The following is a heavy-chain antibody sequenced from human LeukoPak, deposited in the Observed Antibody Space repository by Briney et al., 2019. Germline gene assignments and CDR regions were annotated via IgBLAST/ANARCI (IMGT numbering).Heavy chain of an antibody. V-gene: IGHV3-30*18. Sequence: SGGSLRLSCAASGFTFSTFGMHWVRQAPGKGLEWVAAISHDGSNQYYIDSVKGRFTISRDNSKNTLYLQMNSLRAEDTAVYYCTKLNNYDDYWGQGTQVTVSS. D-gene: IGHD1/OR15-1a*01. CDR2: ISHDGSNQ. CDR3: TKLNNYDDY. CDR1: GFTFSTFG. J-gene: IGHJ4*02.